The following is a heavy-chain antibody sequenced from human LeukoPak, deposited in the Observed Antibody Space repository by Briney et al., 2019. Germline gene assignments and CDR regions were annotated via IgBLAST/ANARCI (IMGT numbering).Heavy chain of an antibody. V-gene: IGHV4-59*01. Sequence: SETLSLTCTVSGGSISSYYWSWLRQPPGKGLEWIGNTYYSGSTNYNPSLKSRVDISVDTSKNQFSLKLSSVTAADSAVYYWARVMSSWGYFDYWGQGTLVTVSS. J-gene: IGHJ4*02. CDR1: GGSISSYY. CDR3: ARVMSSWGYFDY. CDR2: TYYSGST. D-gene: IGHD6-13*01.